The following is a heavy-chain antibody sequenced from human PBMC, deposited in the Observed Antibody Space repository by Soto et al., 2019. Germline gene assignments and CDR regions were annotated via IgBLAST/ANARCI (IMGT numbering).Heavy chain of an antibody. Sequence: QSQTLSLTCAISGDSVSSNSAAWNWIRQSPSRGLEWLGRTYYRSNWYNDYAISVKSRLTINPDTSKNQFSLQLNSVTPEDTAVYYCARDNYGYYYFDYWGQGTLVTVSS. J-gene: IGHJ4*02. CDR2: TYYRSNWYN. D-gene: IGHD3-10*01. CDR3: ARDNYGYYYFDY. CDR1: GDSVSSNSAA. V-gene: IGHV6-1*01.